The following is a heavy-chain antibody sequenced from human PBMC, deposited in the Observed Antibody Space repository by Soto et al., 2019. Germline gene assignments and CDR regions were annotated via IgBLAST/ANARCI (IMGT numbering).Heavy chain of an antibody. J-gene: IGHJ5*02. D-gene: IGHD2-2*01. CDR2: IDPRDSYT. V-gene: IGHV5-10-1*01. CDR1: GDTFVAFW. CDR3: ARLYCSSSTCDSWFDP. Sequence: SGEPVQVWYTVLGDTFVAFWVSWVRKMPGRGLEWMGRIDPRDSYTNYSPSFQGHVTISGDKSISTVYLQWASLKASDTAMYYCARLYCSSSTCDSWFDPWGQGTLVTVSS.